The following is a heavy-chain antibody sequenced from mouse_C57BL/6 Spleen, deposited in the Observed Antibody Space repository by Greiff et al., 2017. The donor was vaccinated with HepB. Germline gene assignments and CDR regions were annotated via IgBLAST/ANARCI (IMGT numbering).Heavy chain of an antibody. CDR1: GYTFTSYW. CDR2: IDPSDSYT. CDR3: ARYDYGSSYGAY. J-gene: IGHJ3*01. D-gene: IGHD1-1*01. V-gene: IGHV1-50*01. Sequence: VQLQQPGAELVKPGASVKLSCKASGYTFTSYWMQWVKQRPGQGLEWIGEIDPSDSYTNYNQKFKGKATLTVDTSSSTAYMQLSSLTSEDSAVYYCARYDYGSSYGAYWGQGTLVTVSA.